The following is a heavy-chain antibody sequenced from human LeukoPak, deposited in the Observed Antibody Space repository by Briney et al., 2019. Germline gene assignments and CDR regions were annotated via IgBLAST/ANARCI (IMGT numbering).Heavy chain of an antibody. Sequence: GGSLRLSCAASGFTFSGHGMNWVRQAPGKGLEWVSGITSSGATTYYTDSVKGRFTISRDNSKNTLYLEMNSLRAEDTAEYYCARLFGDVTIYDYWGQGTLVTVSS. CDR2: ITSSGATT. CDR3: ARLFGDVTIYDY. CDR1: GFTFSGHG. V-gene: IGHV3-23*01. J-gene: IGHJ4*02. D-gene: IGHD4-17*01.